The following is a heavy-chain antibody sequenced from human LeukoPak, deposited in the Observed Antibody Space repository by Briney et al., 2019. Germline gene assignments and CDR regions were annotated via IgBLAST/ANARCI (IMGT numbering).Heavy chain of an antibody. CDR2: IWYDGSNE. D-gene: IGHD4-23*01. Sequence: GGSLRLSCAASGFTFSSYGMHWVRQAPGKGLEWVTFIWYDGSNEYYADSVQGRFTISRDNSKNTLYLQMNSLRAEDTAVYYCARYAGSISAFDYWGRGTLVTVSS. CDR1: GFTFSSYG. J-gene: IGHJ4*02. CDR3: ARYAGSISAFDY. V-gene: IGHV3-33*01.